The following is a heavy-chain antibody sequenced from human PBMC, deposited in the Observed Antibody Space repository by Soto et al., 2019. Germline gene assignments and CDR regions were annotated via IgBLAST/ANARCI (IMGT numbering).Heavy chain of an antibody. J-gene: IGHJ3*02. CDR2: ISGSGGST. D-gene: IGHD3-9*01. CDR1: GFTFSSFA. Sequence: GSVTLSGAGCGFTFSSFAMSWFRQDPGKGLEWVSAISGSGGSTYYADSVKGRFTISRDNSKNTLYLQMNSLRAEDTAVYYCAKGLRYFDWLSAPTDAFDIWGQGTMVTVSS. CDR3: AKGLRYFDWLSAPTDAFDI. V-gene: IGHV3-23*01.